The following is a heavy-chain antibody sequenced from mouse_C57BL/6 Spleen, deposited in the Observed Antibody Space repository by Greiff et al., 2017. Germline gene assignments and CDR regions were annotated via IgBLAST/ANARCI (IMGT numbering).Heavy chain of an antibody. CDR1: GYTFTSYW. D-gene: IGHD1-1*01. Sequence: QVQLQQPGAELVRPGSSVKLSCKASGYTFTSYWMHWVKQRPIQGLEWIGNIDPSDSETHYNQKFKDKATLTVDKSSSTAYMQLSSLTSEDSAVYYCARTGSSTKGFAYWGQGTLVTVSA. V-gene: IGHV1-52*01. CDR3: ARTGSSTKGFAY. J-gene: IGHJ3*01. CDR2: IDPSDSET.